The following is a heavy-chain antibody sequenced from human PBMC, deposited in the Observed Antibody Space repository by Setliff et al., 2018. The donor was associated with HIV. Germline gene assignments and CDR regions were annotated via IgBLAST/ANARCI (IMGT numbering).Heavy chain of an antibody. CDR1: GFTFTTYW. V-gene: IGHV3-7*01. Sequence: GGSLRLSCAVSGFTFTTYWMSWVRQAPGKGLEWVANIKQDGSDRYYVDSVKGRFTISRDNAKNSLYLQMNSLRAEDTAVYYCARGRSWTDYWGQGTLVTVSS. J-gene: IGHJ4*02. CDR2: IKQDGSDR. D-gene: IGHD6-13*01. CDR3: ARGRSWTDY.